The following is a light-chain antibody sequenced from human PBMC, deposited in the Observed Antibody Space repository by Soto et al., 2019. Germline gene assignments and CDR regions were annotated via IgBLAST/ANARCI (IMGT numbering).Light chain of an antibody. Sequence: NFMLTQPHSASESPGKTVTISCTRSSGSIASNYVQWYQQRPGRSPTTVIYEDNQRPSGVPDRFSGSIDSSSNSASLTISGLKTEDEADYYCQSYDSNNHVVFGGGTKRTVL. CDR2: EDN. CDR3: QSYDSNNHVV. J-gene: IGLJ2*01. V-gene: IGLV6-57*01. CDR1: SGSIASNY.